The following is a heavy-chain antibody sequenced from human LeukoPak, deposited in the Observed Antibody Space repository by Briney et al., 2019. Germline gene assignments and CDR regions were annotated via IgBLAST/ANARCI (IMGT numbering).Heavy chain of an antibody. V-gene: IGHV1-69*16. CDR1: GFTVSSNY. CDR3: AITGRVAPTSFDY. D-gene: IGHD2-15*01. CDR2: IIPILGTA. J-gene: IGHJ4*02. Sequence: PGGSLRLSCAASGFTVSSNYMSWVRQAPGKGLEWMGGIIPILGTANYAQKFQGRVTITTDESTSTAYMELSSLRSEDTAVYYCAITGRVAPTSFDYWGQGTLVTVSS.